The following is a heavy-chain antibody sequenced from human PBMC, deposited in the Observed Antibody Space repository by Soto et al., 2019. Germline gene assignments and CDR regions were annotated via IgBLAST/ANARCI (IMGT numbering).Heavy chain of an antibody. V-gene: IGHV3-73*01. CDR2: IRSKANSYAT. CDR1: GFTFSGSA. D-gene: IGHD6-6*01. Sequence: EVQLVESGGGLVQPGGSLKLSCAASGFTFSGSAMHWVRQASGKGLEWVGRIRSKANSYATAYAASVKGRFTISRDDSKNTAYLQMNSLKTEDTAVYYCTRLSSGGPFPGLYGMDVWGQGTTVTVSS. J-gene: IGHJ6*02. CDR3: TRLSSGGPFPGLYGMDV.